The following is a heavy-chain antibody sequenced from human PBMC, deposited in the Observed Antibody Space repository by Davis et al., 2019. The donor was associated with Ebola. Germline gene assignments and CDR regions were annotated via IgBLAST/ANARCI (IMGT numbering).Heavy chain of an antibody. D-gene: IGHD6-13*01. Sequence: SETLSLTCAVYGGSFSGYYWSWIRQPPGKGLEGIGYIYCIGSTNYNPSLKSRVTISVDTSKNQFSLKLSSVTAAETAVYYCSRGAAAGTRLGLGYWGQGTLVTVSS. V-gene: IGHV4-59*08. CDR2: IYCIGST. CDR3: SRGAAAGTRLGLGY. J-gene: IGHJ4*02. CDR1: GGSFSGYY.